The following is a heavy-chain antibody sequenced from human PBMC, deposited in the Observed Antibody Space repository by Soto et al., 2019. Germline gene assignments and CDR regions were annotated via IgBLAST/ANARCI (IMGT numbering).Heavy chain of an antibody. CDR1: GYTFTSYA. J-gene: IGHJ4*02. V-gene: IGHV1-3*01. D-gene: IGHD3-10*01. Sequence: GASVKVSCKASGYTFTSYAMHWVRQAPGQRLEWMGWINAGNGNTKYSQKFQGRVTITRDTSASTAYMEVSRLRSDDTAVYYCARGRASGSYYLLDYWGQGTLVTVSS. CDR3: ARGRASGSYYLLDY. CDR2: INAGNGNT.